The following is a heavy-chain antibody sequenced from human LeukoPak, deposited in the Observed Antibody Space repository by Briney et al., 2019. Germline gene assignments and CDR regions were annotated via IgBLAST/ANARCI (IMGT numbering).Heavy chain of an antibody. CDR2: ISTSSSYI. CDR1: GFTFSSYS. Sequence: GGSLRLSCTASGFTFSSYSMNWVRQAPGKGLEWVSSISTSSSYIYYADSVKGRFTISRDNAKNSLYLQMNSLRAEDTAVYYCARDLYDSSGYCNYWGQGTLVTVSS. J-gene: IGHJ4*02. CDR3: ARDLYDSSGYCNY. D-gene: IGHD3-22*01. V-gene: IGHV3-21*01.